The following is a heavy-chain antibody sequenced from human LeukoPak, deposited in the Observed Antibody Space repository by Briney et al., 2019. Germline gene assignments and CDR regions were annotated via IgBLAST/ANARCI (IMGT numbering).Heavy chain of an antibody. CDR1: GYTFTSYD. CDR2: MNPNSGNT. J-gene: IGHJ4*02. D-gene: IGHD2-15*01. CDR3: ARGRDIVVVVAATGGFDY. Sequence: ASVKVSCKASGYTFTSYDINWVRQATGQGLEWMGWMNPNSGNTGYAQKFQGRVTMTRNTSISTAYMELSSLRSEDTAVYYCARGRDIVVVVAATGGFDYWGQGTLVTVSS. V-gene: IGHV1-8*01.